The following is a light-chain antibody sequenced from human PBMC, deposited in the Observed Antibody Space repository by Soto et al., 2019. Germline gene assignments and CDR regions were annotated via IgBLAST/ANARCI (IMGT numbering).Light chain of an antibody. V-gene: IGKV3-20*01. CDR1: QTVSTNY. CDR3: QQYGNSPPWT. J-gene: IGKJ1*01. CDR2: GAS. Sequence: ETVLTQSPGTLSLSPGERATLSCRASQTVSTNYLAWYQQKPGQAPRLLIYGASNRATGIPDRFSGSGSGTDFTLTISRLEPEDFAVYYCQQYGNSPPWTFGQGTKVDI.